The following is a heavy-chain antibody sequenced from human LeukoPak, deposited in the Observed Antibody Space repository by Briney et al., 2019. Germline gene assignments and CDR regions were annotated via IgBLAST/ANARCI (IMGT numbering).Heavy chain of an antibody. Sequence: ASVKVSCKASGYTFTGYYLHWVRQAPGQGLEWMGWIKPNSGGTKYAQNFQGRVTMTRDTSISTAYMELSRLISDDTAVYYCARDRYSGYDLGYWGQGTLVTVSS. CDR3: ARDRYSGYDLGY. D-gene: IGHD5-12*01. CDR2: IKPNSGGT. J-gene: IGHJ4*02. V-gene: IGHV1-2*02. CDR1: GYTFTGYY.